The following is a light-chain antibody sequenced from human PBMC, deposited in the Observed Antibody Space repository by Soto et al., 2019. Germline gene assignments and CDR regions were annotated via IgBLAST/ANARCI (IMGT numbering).Light chain of an antibody. Sequence: DIQMTQSPSSLSASVGDRVTITCRASQSISSYLNWYQQTPGKAPRLLIYSASSLQSGVPSRFGGSGSGTDFTLTISSLQLEDFATYYCQQSHTTPTTFGQGTRLEIK. CDR1: QSISSY. V-gene: IGKV1-39*01. CDR3: QQSHTTPTT. J-gene: IGKJ5*01. CDR2: SAS.